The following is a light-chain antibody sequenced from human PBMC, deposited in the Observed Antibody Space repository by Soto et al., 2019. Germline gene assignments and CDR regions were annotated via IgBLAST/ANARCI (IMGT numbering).Light chain of an antibody. CDR2: WAS. V-gene: IGKV4-1*01. J-gene: IGKJ2*01. CDR1: QSVLYSSTNKNY. Sequence: DIVMTQSPDSLAVSLGESATINCKSSQSVLYSSTNKNYLAWYQQKAGQPPKLLIYWASTRESGVPDRISGSGSGTDFTLTISSLQSEDVAVYYCQQYYSSPRTFGQGNKLEIK. CDR3: QQYYSSPRT.